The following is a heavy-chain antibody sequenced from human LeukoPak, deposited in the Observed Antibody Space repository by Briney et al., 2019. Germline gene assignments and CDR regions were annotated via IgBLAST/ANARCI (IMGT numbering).Heavy chain of an antibody. CDR2: ISAYNGNT. D-gene: IGHD3-3*01. CDR1: GYTFTSYG. Sequence: ASVKVSCKASGYTFTSYGISWVRQAPGQGLEWMGWISAYNGNTNYAQKLQGRVTMTTDTSTSTAYMELRSLRSDDTAVYYCARDLAQGPITIFGVGRYPFDYWGQGTLVTVSS. CDR3: ARDLAQGPITIFGVGRYPFDY. J-gene: IGHJ4*02. V-gene: IGHV1-18*01.